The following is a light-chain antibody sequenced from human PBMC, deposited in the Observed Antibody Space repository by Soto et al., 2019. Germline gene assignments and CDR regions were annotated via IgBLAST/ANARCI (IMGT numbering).Light chain of an antibody. CDR3: QHRTNWPA. J-gene: IGKJ4*01. V-gene: IGKV3D-20*02. CDR1: QSVSSSY. Sequence: IVMTQSPATLSLSPGERATLSCRASQSVSSSYLAWYQQTPGQAPRLLIYGASSRATGIPDRFSGSGSGTFFPLTISSLEPEYVAVYYCQHRTNWPAFGGGTKVDIK. CDR2: GAS.